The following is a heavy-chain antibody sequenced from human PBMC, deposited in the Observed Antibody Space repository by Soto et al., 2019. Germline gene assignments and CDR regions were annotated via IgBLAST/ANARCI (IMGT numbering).Heavy chain of an antibody. CDR3: AKDALPTEDFHEDYFDY. J-gene: IGHJ4*02. CDR2: ISYDGSNK. CDR1: GFTFSSYG. D-gene: IGHD2-15*01. V-gene: IGHV3-30*18. Sequence: SLRLSCAASGFTFSSYGMHWVRQAPGKGLEWVAVISYDGSNKYYADSMKGRFTISRDNSKNTLYLQMNSLRAEDTAVYYCAKDALPTEDFHEDYFDYWGQGTLVTAPQ.